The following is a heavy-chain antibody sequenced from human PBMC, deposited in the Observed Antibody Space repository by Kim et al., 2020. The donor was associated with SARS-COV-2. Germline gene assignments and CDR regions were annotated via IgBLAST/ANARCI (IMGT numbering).Heavy chain of an antibody. CDR3: ARVSGYSSGWYPY. V-gene: IGHV4-59*01. D-gene: IGHD6-19*01. CDR1: GGSISSYY. CDR2: IYYSGST. Sequence: SETLSLTCTVSGGSISSYYWSWIRQPLGKGLEWIGYIYYSGSTNYNPSLKSRVTISVDTSKNQFSLKLSSVTAADTAVYYCARVSGYSSGWYPYWGQGTL. J-gene: IGHJ4*02.